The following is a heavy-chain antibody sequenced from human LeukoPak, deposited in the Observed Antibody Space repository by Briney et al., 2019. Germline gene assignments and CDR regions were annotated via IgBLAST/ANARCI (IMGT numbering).Heavy chain of an antibody. CDR3: ARAELGGPIDY. CDR2: INWNGGST. D-gene: IGHD3-10*01. CDR1: GFTFDDYG. Sequence: GGSLRLSCAASGFTFDDYGMSWVRQAPGKELEWVSGINWNGGSTGYADSVKGRFTISRDNAKNPLYLQMNSLRAEDTALYYCARAELGGPIDYWGQGTLVTVSS. J-gene: IGHJ4*02. V-gene: IGHV3-20*04.